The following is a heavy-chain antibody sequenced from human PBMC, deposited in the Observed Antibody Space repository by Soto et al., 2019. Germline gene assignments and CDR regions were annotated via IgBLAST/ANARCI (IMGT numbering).Heavy chain of an antibody. V-gene: IGHV3-33*01. J-gene: IGHJ4*02. Sequence: GGSLRLSCAASGFTFSSYGMHWVRQAPGKGLEWVAVIWYDGSNKYYADSVKGRFTISRDNSKNTLYLQMNSLRAEDTAVYYCARENSNYYDSSGYFDYWGQGTLVTGSS. D-gene: IGHD3-22*01. CDR3: ARENSNYYDSSGYFDY. CDR2: IWYDGSNK. CDR1: GFTFSSYG.